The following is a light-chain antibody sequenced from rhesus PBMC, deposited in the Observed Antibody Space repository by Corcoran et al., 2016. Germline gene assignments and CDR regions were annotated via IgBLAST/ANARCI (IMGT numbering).Light chain of an antibody. V-gene: IGKV7-13*01. CDR1: ESVSVFGVNL. CDR2: QGL. J-gene: IGKJ2*01. CDR3: LQSKNSYS. Sequence: DIVLTQSPGSLAVSPGQRATITCRASESVSVFGVNLIHWYQQKPRQPPKHLIYQGLNKDTGVPARFSGSGSGTDFTLTINPVEAGDGADYYGLQSKNSYSFGPGTKVESK.